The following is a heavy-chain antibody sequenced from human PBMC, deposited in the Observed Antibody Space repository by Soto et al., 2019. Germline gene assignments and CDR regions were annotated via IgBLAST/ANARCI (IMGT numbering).Heavy chain of an antibody. CDR1: GYTFTGYY. CDR2: INPNSGGT. Sequence: ASVKVSCKASGYTFTGYYMHWVRQAPGQGLEWMGWINPNSGGTNYAQKFQGWVTMTRDTSISTAYMELSRLRSDDTAVYYCARVPDCSSTSCPPAYYYYGMDVWGQGTTVTVSS. V-gene: IGHV1-2*04. D-gene: IGHD2-2*01. J-gene: IGHJ6*02. CDR3: ARVPDCSSTSCPPAYYYYGMDV.